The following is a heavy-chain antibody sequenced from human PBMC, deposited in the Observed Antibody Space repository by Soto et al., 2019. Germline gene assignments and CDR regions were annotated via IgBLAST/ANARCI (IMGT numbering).Heavy chain of an antibody. V-gene: IGHV4-30-2*06. Sequence: SETLSLTYAVTGDSVSSGGQSWSWIRQSPGKGLEWIGYIYHSGSTYYNPSLKSRVTISVDRSKNQFSLKLSSVTAADTAVYYCARVPDRWGQGTLVTVSS. J-gene: IGHJ5*02. D-gene: IGHD2-2*01. CDR2: IYHSGST. CDR3: ARVPDR. CDR1: GDSVSSGGQS.